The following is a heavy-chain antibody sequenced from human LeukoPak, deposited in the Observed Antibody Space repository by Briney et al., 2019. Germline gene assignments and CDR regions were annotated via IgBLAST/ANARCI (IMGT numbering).Heavy chain of an antibody. CDR1: GGSISSSSYY. Sequence: KTSETLSLTCTVSGGSISSSSYYCGWIRQPPGKGLEWIGSIYNSGSTYYNPSLRSRVTISVDTSKTKFTLKLSSVTAADTAVYFCARPPQNGYSSGPGRRTTFDYWGQGTLATVSS. D-gene: IGHD6-19*01. CDR2: IYNSGST. CDR3: ARPPQNGYSSGPGRRTTFDY. V-gene: IGHV4-39*01. J-gene: IGHJ4*02.